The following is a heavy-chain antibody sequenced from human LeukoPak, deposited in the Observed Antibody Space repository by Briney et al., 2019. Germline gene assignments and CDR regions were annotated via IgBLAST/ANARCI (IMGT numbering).Heavy chain of an antibody. Sequence: GGSLRLSCAASGFTFSSYAMHWVRQAPGKGLEWVSVIYRGITTYYADSVKGRFTISRDTSKNTLYLQMNSLRAEDTAVYYCARGLDTSGGGYYYDYWGQGTLVTVSS. CDR2: IYRGITT. CDR1: GFTFSSYA. J-gene: IGHJ4*02. V-gene: IGHV3-53*01. CDR3: ARGLDTSGGGYYYDY. D-gene: IGHD3-10*01.